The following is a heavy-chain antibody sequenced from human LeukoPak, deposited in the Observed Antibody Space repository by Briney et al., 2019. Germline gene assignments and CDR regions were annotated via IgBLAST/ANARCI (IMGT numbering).Heavy chain of an antibody. D-gene: IGHD6-6*01. CDR2: LNRSGGT. J-gene: IGHJ4*02. V-gene: IGHV4-34*01. CDR3: ARVIAARPKPFDY. CDR1: GGSFTNDY. Sequence: SETLSLTCAVYGGSFTNDYWGWIRQPPGKGLEWIGELNRSGGTNYNPSLKSRVTISVDTSKNQFSLKLSSVTAADTAVYYCARVIAARPKPFDYWGQGTLVTVSS.